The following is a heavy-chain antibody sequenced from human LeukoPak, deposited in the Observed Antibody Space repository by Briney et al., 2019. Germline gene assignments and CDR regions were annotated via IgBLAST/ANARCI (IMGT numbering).Heavy chain of an antibody. CDR1: GFPFSSYG. J-gene: IGHJ6*02. CDR3: ARGYSSSWYSVAHYYYYGMDV. D-gene: IGHD6-13*01. CDR2: IWNDGSNK. Sequence: AGGSLRLSCAASGFPFSSYGMHWVRQAPGKGLEWVAVIWNDGSNKYYADSVKGRFTISRDNSKNTLYLQMNSLRAEDTAVYYCARGYSSSWYSVAHYYYYGMDVWGQGTTVTVSS. V-gene: IGHV3-33*01.